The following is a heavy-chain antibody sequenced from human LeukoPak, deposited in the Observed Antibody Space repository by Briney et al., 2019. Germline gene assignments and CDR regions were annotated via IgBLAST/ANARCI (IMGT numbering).Heavy chain of an antibody. V-gene: IGHV4-34*01. CDR2: INHSGST. Sequence: ETLSLTCAVXGGSFSGYYWSWIRQPPGKGLEWIGEINHSGSTNYNPSLKSRVTISVDTSKNQFSLKLSSVTAADTAVYYCARGGTSRDSSGYYLYYFDYWGQGTLVTVSS. D-gene: IGHD3-22*01. CDR3: ARGGTSRDSSGYYLYYFDY. CDR1: GGSFSGYY. J-gene: IGHJ4*02.